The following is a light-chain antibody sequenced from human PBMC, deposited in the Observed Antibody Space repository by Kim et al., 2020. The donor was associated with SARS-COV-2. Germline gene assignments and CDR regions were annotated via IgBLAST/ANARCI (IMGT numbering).Light chain of an antibody. CDR3: QKNYSAPHT. Sequence: DIQMTQSPSSLSASVGERVTITCRASQGISTYLAWYQQKPGKAPKLLIYAASTLQSGVPSRFSGSGSGTDFTLTITSLQPEDFATYYCQKNYSAPHTFGRGTKVDIK. V-gene: IGKV1-27*01. J-gene: IGKJ4*01. CDR2: AAS. CDR1: QGISTY.